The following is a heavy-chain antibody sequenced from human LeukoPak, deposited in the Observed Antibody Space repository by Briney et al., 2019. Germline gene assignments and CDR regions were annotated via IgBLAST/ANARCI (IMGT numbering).Heavy chain of an antibody. J-gene: IGHJ4*02. CDR1: GFTFSDYY. CDR3: TTAAALG. CDR2: IKSENDGGTT. Sequence: GGSLRLSCAASGFTFSDYYMSWVRQAPGKGLEWVGRIKSENDGGTTDYASPVRGRFVISRDDSKNTLYLQMSGLRMEDTAVYYCTTAAALGWGQGTLVTVSS. D-gene: IGHD6-25*01. V-gene: IGHV3-15*01.